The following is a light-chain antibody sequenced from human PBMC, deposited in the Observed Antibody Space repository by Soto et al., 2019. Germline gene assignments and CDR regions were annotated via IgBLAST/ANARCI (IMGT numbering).Light chain of an antibody. Sequence: EIVLTQSPATLPLSPGERATLSCRASQSVSSYLAWYQQKPGQAPRLLIYDASNRATGIPARFSGSGSGTDFTLTISSLEPEDFAVYYCQQRSNWTFGGGTKVEIK. CDR3: QQRSNWT. CDR1: QSVSSY. CDR2: DAS. J-gene: IGKJ4*01. V-gene: IGKV3-11*01.